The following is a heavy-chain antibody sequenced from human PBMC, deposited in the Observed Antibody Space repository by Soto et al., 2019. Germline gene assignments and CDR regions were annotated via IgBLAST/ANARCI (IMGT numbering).Heavy chain of an antibody. V-gene: IGHV4-59*01. D-gene: IGHD3-10*01. J-gene: IGHJ5*02. CDR2: IYYSGST. CDR3: ARHRYGSGSLYNWFDP. CDR1: GGSISGYF. Sequence: ETLSLTCTVSGGSISGYFWSWMRQPPGKELEWIGYIYYSGSTNYNPSLKSRITMSVDSSKNQFSLKLSSVTAADTAVYYCARHRYGSGSLYNWFDPWGQGTLVTVSS.